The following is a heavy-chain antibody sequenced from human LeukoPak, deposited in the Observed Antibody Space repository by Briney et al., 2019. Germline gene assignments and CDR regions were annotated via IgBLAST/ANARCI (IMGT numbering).Heavy chain of an antibody. D-gene: IGHD1-7*01. Sequence: SETLSLTCTVSGGSISSYYWSWIRQPPGKGLEWIGYIYYSGSTNYNPSLKSRVTISVDTSKNQFSLKLSSVAAADTAVYYCARDTVYRGITGTTSWFDPWGQGTLVTVSS. CDR1: GGSISSYY. CDR3: ARDTVYRGITGTTSWFDP. J-gene: IGHJ5*02. CDR2: IYYSGST. V-gene: IGHV4-59*01.